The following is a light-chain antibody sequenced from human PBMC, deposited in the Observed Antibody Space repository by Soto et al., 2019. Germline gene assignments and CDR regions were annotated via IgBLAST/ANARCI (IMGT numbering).Light chain of an antibody. CDR2: EVN. CDR1: STGVGGYNY. CDR3: SSYLNYNSEV. J-gene: IGLJ1*01. V-gene: IGLV2-8*01. Sequence: SLLTQPPSPSGAPGEAVTLSCTGTSTGVGGYNYVSWYQRHPGKAPKLIIYEVNKRPSGVPDRFSGSKSGNTASLTVSGLQAEDEADYYCSSYLNYNSEVFGTGTKVTVL.